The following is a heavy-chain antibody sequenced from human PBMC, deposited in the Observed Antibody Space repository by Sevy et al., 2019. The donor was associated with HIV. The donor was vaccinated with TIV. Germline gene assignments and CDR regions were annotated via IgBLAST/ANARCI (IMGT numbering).Heavy chain of an antibody. J-gene: IGHJ4*02. CDR1: EFSVNSNY. V-gene: IGHV3-66*01. Sequence: GSLRLSCAASEFSVNSNYMTWVRQAPGKGLEGVSVIYSDETTYHADSVKDRFTISRDNSKNMLYLQMSSLRAEDTAIYYCARGKSGYGYALNYWGQGTLVTVSS. D-gene: IGHD5-18*01. CDR3: ARGKSGYGYALNY. CDR2: IYSDETT.